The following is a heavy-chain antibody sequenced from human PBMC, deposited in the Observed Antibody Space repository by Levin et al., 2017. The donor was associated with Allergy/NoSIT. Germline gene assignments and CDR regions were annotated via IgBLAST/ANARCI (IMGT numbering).Heavy chain of an antibody. J-gene: IGHJ3*02. CDR1: GFSLSTSEMR. V-gene: IGHV2-70*04. CDR3: ARSKVATIYGFDI. Sequence: VSGPTLVKPTQTLTLTCTFSGFSLSTSEMRVSWIRQPPGKALEWLARIDWDDDKFYSTSLKTRLTISKDTSKNQVVLTMTNMDPVDTATYYCARSKVATIYGFDIWGQGTMVTVSS. D-gene: IGHD5-12*01. CDR2: IDWDDDK.